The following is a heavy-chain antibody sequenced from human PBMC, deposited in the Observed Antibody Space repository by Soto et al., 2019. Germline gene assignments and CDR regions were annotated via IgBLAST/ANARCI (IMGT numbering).Heavy chain of an antibody. J-gene: IGHJ3*01. V-gene: IGHV3-48*02. CDR1: GFTFSTYT. CDR2: IRSSDGTT. Sequence: GGSLRLSCAASGFTFSTYTMNWVRQAPGKGLEWISYIRSSDGTTAYADSVNGRFTISTDNAKNSLHLQMNSLRDEDTAIYYCARDFRYAFDFWGLGTKVTVSS. CDR3: ARDFRYAFDF.